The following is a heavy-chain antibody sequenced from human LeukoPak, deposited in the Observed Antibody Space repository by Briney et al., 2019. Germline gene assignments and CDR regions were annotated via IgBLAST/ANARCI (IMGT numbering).Heavy chain of an antibody. CDR3: ARSGTPPGETILYHYAMDV. Sequence: GGSLRLSCAVSGLTTRNSWMSWVRQAPGKGLEWVANIDPDGTDLYYMDSVKGRFTVSRDNDKDSLYLQMHSLRVEDTAVYYCARSGTPPGETILYHYAMDVWGQGTTVTVSS. CDR1: GLTTRNSW. V-gene: IGHV3-7*02. D-gene: IGHD2-2*02. J-gene: IGHJ6*02. CDR2: IDPDGTDL.